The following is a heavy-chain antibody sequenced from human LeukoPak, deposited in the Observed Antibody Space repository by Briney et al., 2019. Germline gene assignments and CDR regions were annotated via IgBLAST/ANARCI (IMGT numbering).Heavy chain of an antibody. CDR1: GGTFSSYA. CDR2: IIPIFGTA. V-gene: IGHV1-69*01. J-gene: IGHJ6*02. Sequence: EASVKVSCKASGGTFSSYAISWVRQAPGQGLEWMGGIIPIFGTANYAQKFQGRVTITADESTSTAYMELSSLRSEDTAVYYCARVSSLSGYSSSWHPTYYYGMDVWGQGTTVTVSS. D-gene: IGHD6-13*01. CDR3: ARVSSLSGYSSSWHPTYYYGMDV.